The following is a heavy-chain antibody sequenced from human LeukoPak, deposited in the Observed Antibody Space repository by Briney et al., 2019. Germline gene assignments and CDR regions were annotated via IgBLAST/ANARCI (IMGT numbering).Heavy chain of an antibody. D-gene: IGHD1-26*01. V-gene: IGHV4-34*01. CDR3: AKSGGYGLIDY. CDR2: IYDSGST. J-gene: IGHJ4*02. CDR1: GGSLSGYY. Sequence: SETLSLTCGVYGGSLSGYYWGWIRQPPGKGLEWIGNIYDSGSTYYNASLQSRVTISIDTSKNQFSLRLSSVTAADTAMYYCAKSGGYGLIDYWGQGTLVTVSS.